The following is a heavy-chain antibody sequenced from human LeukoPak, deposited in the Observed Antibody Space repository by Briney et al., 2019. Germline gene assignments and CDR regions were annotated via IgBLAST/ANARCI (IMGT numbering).Heavy chain of an antibody. V-gene: IGHV4-39*01. CDR1: GGSISSRHYF. D-gene: IGHD3-22*01. CDR3: ARLDNSGYYTLDV. Sequence: SETLSLTCIVSGGSISSRHYFWGWIRQPPGNGLEWIGSVYYSGSTYYSPSLKSRVTLSVDTSTNQFSLKLNSVTAADTAVYYCARLDNSGYYTLDVWGQGTTVTVSS. J-gene: IGHJ6*02. CDR2: VYYSGST.